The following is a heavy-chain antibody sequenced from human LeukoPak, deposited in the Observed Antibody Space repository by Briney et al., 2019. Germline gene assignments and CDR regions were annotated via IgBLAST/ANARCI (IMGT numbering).Heavy chain of an antibody. CDR2: FDPEDGET. V-gene: IGHV1-24*01. CDR1: GYTLTELP. Sequence: EASVKVSCKVSGYTLTELPMHWVRQAPGKGLEWMGGFDPEDGETIYAQKFQGRVTMTEDTSTDTAYMELSSLRSEDTAVYYCATVDRGYFDYWGQGTLVTVSS. D-gene: IGHD1-14*01. J-gene: IGHJ4*02. CDR3: ATVDRGYFDY.